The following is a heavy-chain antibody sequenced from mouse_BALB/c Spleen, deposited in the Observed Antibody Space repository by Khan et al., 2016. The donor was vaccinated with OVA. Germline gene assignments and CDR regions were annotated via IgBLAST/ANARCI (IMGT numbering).Heavy chain of an antibody. CDR3: ARHGSNSWFAY. J-gene: IGHJ3*01. D-gene: IGHD1-1*01. Sequence: VQLKQSGPELMKPGASVKISCKASGYSFTSYYIHWVKQSHGKTLEWIGYIDPFNGGSTYNQKFKVKATLTVDKSSSTAYMHLSSLTSEDSAVYYWARHGSNSWFAYWGQGTLVTVSA. CDR2: IDPFNGGS. CDR1: GYSFTSYY. V-gene: IGHV1-31*01.